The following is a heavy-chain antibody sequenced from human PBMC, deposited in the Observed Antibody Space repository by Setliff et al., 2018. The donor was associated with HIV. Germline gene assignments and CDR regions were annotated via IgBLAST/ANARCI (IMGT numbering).Heavy chain of an antibody. V-gene: IGHV4-34*01. CDR1: GGSFSGYY. CDR2: INHSGST. Sequence: LTCAVYGGSFSGYYWSWIRQPPGKGLEWIGEINHSGSTNYNPSLKSRVTISVDTSKNQFSLKLSSVTAADTAVYYCNIYYYYYMDVWGKGTTVTVSS. J-gene: IGHJ6*03. CDR3: NIYYYYYMDV.